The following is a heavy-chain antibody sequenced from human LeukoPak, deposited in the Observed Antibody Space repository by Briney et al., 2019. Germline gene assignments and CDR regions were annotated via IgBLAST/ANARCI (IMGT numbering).Heavy chain of an antibody. Sequence: GGSLRLSCAASGFTFSTYWMTWVRQAPGKGLEWLGRIRSKPNSYATAYAASVKGRFTLSRDDSKNTAYLQMDSLKIEDTAVYYCSSHCSSTNCYLFYWGQGTLVTVSS. CDR3: SSHCSSTNCYLFY. V-gene: IGHV3-73*01. J-gene: IGHJ4*02. CDR1: GFTFSTYW. CDR2: IRSKPNSYAT. D-gene: IGHD2-2*01.